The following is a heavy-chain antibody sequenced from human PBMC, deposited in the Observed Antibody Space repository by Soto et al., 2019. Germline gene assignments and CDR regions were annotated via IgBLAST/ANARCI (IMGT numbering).Heavy chain of an antibody. CDR1: GYTFTGYY. CDR2: INPNSGGT. J-gene: IGHJ5*02. Sequence: ASVKVSCKASGYTFTGYYMHWVRQAPGQGLEWMGWINPNSGGTNYAQKFQGWVTMTRDTSISTAYMELSRLRSDDTAVYYCARGTGTDNNWFDPWGQGTLVTVSS. D-gene: IGHD1-1*01. CDR3: ARGTGTDNNWFDP. V-gene: IGHV1-2*04.